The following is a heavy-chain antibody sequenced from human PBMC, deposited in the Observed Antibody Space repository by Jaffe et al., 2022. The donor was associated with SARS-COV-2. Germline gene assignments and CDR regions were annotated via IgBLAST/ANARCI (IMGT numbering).Heavy chain of an antibody. V-gene: IGHV3-9*01. D-gene: IGHD2-15*01. CDR3: AKDSLEGYCSGGSCFGAFDI. CDR2: ISWNSGSI. CDR1: GFTFDDYA. J-gene: IGHJ3*02. Sequence: EVQLVESGGGLVQPGRSLRLSCAASGFTFDDYAMHWVRQAPGKGLEWVSGISWNSGSIGYADSVKGRFTISRDNAKNSLYLQMNSLRAEDTALYYCAKDSLEGYCSGGSCFGAFDIWGQGTMVTVSS.